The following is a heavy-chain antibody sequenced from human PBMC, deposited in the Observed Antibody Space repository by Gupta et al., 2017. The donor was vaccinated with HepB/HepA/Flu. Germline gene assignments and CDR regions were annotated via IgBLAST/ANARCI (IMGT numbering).Heavy chain of an antibody. J-gene: IGHJ6*03. CDR1: GFTFSDYN. V-gene: IGHV3-21*01. CDR2: ISSSSTYK. D-gene: IGHD6-6*01. Sequence: EVQLVESGGGLVKPGGSLRLSCAASGFTFSDYNMNWVRQAPGKGLEWVSYISSSSTYKSHADSVKGRFTISRDNAKSSLYLQMNSLRPEDTAVYYCARTYSTSPNKYYYYYMDVWGKGTTVSVSS. CDR3: ARTYSTSPNKYYYYYMDV.